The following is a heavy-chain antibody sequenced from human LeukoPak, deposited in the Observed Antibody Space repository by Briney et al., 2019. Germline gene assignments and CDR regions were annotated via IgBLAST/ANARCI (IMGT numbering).Heavy chain of an antibody. D-gene: IGHD5-24*01. J-gene: IGHJ3*01. CDR1: GFTFSSYG. Sequence: GGTLRLSCVVSGFTFSSYGMTWVRQAPGKGLEWVSAISGSGGSTYYADSVKGRFTISRDNSKNSLYLQMNSLRTEDTALYYCAKEGDGYHWGQGTMVTVSS. CDR2: ISGSGGST. V-gene: IGHV3-43*02. CDR3: AKEGDGYH.